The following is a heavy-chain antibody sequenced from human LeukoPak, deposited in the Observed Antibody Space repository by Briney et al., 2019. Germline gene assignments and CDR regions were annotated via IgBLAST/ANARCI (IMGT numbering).Heavy chain of an antibody. CDR1: GGSISSYY. Sequence: PSETLSLTCTVSGGSISSYYWSWIRQPAGKGLEWIGRIYTSGSTNYNPSLKSRVTMSVGTSKNQFSLKLSSVTAADTAVYYCARVKHYYDFWSGYDDAFDIWGQGTMVTVSS. CDR2: IYTSGST. J-gene: IGHJ3*02. CDR3: ARVKHYYDFWSGYDDAFDI. V-gene: IGHV4-4*07. D-gene: IGHD3-3*01.